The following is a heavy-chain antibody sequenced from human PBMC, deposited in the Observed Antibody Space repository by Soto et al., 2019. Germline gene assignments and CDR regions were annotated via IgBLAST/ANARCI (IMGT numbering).Heavy chain of an antibody. V-gene: IGHV1-2*02. CDR2: INPNSGGT. CDR3: AREGRIQLWLVSYYYGMDV. Sequence: ASVKVSCKASGYTFTGYYMHWVRQAPGQGLEWMGWINPNSGGTNYAQKFQGRVTMTRDTSISTAYMELSRLRSDDTAVYYCAREGRIQLWLVSYYYGMDVWGQGTTVNVSS. CDR1: GYTFTGYY. D-gene: IGHD5-18*01. J-gene: IGHJ6*02.